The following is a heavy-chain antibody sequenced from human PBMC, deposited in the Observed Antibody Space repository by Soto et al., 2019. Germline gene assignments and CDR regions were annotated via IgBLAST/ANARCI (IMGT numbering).Heavy chain of an antibody. D-gene: IGHD5-18*01. CDR3: ARHPHSYGYHMDV. CDR1: VYSFTSYW. CDR2: IDPSDSYT. V-gene: IGHV5-10-1*01. Sequence: ALKISCTLCVYSFTSYWIICVLPLPVEVLEWRVRIDPSDSYTNYSPSFQGHVTISADKSSSTAYLQWSSLKASDTAMYYCARHPHSYGYHMDVWGQGTTVAVSS. J-gene: IGHJ6*02.